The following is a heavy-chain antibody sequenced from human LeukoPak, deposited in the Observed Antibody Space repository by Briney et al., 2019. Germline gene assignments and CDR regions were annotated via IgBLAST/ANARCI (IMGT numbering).Heavy chain of an antibody. CDR2: IYYSGST. V-gene: IGHV4-59*12. CDR3: ARDRPGGDCSGGSCYNWFDP. Sequence: GSLRLSCAASGFTFSSYAMSWVRQAPGKGLEWIGYIYYSGSTNYNPSLKSRVTMSVDTSKNQFSLKLSSVTAADTAVYYCARDRPGGDCSGGSCYNWFDPWGQGTLVTVSS. D-gene: IGHD2-15*01. J-gene: IGHJ5*02. CDR1: GFTFSSYA.